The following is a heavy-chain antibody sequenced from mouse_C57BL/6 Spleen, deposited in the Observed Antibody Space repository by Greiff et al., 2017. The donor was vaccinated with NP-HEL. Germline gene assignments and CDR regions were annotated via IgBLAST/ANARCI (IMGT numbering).Heavy chain of an antibody. V-gene: IGHV1-64*01. J-gene: IGHJ2*01. CDR2: IHPNSGST. CDR3: ARGDAGGYFDY. CDR1: GYTFTSYW. Sequence: QVQLQQPGAELVKPGASVELSCKASGYTFTSYWMHWVKQRPGQGLEWIGMIHPNSGSTNYNEKFKSKATLTVDKSSSTAYMQLSSLTSEDSAVYYCARGDAGGYFDYWGQGTTLTVSS. D-gene: IGHD3-3*01.